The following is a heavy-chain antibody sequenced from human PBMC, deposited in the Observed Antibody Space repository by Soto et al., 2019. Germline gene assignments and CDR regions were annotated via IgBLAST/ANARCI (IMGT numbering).Heavy chain of an antibody. CDR1: GGSISSYY. Sequence: QVQLQESGPGLVKPSETLSLTCTVSGGSISSYYWSWIRQPPGKGLEWIGYIYYSGSTYYNPSLQSRLTISVDTSKIQFSLTLSSVTAADPSVYYCASPSGSAFDFWGRGTMVTVSS. J-gene: IGHJ3*01. CDR2: IYYSGST. V-gene: IGHV4-59*01. D-gene: IGHD3-10*01. CDR3: ASPSGSAFDF.